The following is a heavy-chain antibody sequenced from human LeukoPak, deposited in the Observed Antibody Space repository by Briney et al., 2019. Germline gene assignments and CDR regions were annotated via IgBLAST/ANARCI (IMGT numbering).Heavy chain of an antibody. V-gene: IGHV1-2*06. D-gene: IGHD4-11*01. CDR2: INPNSGGT. CDR3: AREGSQSGMDV. Sequence: ASVKVSCKASGYALTGYYMHWVRQAPGQGLEWMGRINPNSGGTNYLQTFQGRVTMTSNTSISTAYMELIRLTSDDTAVYYCAREGSQSGMDVWGQGTTVTVSS. CDR1: GYALTGYY. J-gene: IGHJ6*02.